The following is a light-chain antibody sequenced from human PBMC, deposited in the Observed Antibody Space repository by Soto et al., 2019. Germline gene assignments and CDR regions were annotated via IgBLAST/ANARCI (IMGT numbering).Light chain of an antibody. J-gene: IGLJ3*02. CDR2: EVS. V-gene: IGLV2-18*02. Sequence: QSALTQPPSMSGAPGQSVTISCTGTSSDVGRYNRVSWYQQPPGTAPKLMIYEVSNRPSGVPDRFSGSKSGNTASLTISGLQDDDEDDYYCTSYTSSSAFGVFGGGTKLTVL. CDR3: TSYTSSSAFGV. CDR1: SSDVGRYNR.